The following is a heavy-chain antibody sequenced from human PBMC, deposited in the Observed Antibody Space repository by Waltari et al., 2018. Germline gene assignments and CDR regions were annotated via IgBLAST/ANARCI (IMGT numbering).Heavy chain of an antibody. CDR3: AKDGCSSTSCPMSYYYYYLDV. J-gene: IGHJ6*03. CDR1: GFTFSTYG. Sequence: QVQLVESGGGVVQPGGSLRLSCAATGFTFSTYGMHWVRQAPGKGLEWVAFIRYDGGSKCSVDSVKGRFIISRDNSKNTLYLQMNDLRAEDTAVYYCAKDGCSSTSCPMSYYYYYLDVWGKGTTVTISS. CDR2: IRYDGGSK. V-gene: IGHV3-30*02. D-gene: IGHD2-2*01.